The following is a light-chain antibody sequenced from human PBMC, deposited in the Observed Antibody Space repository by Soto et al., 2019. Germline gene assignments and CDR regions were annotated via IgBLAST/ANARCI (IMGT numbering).Light chain of an antibody. J-gene: IGLJ1*01. Sequence: QSALTQPRSVSGSPGQSVTISCTGTSSDVGGYNYVSWYEQLPVKAPKLMIYDVTKRPSGVPDRFSGSKSGNTAALTISGLQAEDEADYYGCSYAGSYTWVFGTGTKLTVL. CDR1: SSDVGGYNY. CDR3: CSYAGSYTWV. V-gene: IGLV2-11*01. CDR2: DVT.